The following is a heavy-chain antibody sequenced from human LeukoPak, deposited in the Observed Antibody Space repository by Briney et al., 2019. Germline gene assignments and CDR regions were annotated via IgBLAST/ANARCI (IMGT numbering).Heavy chain of an antibody. CDR2: ISSSSSYI. J-gene: IGHJ4*02. D-gene: IGHD6-19*01. CDR1: GFTFSSCS. Sequence: PGGSLRLSCAASGFTFSSCSMNWVRQAPGKGLEWVSSISSSSSYIYYADSVKGRFTISRDNAKNSLYLQMNSLRAEDTAVYYCAREDSSGWAGVYYFDYWGQGTLVTVSS. CDR3: AREDSSGWAGVYYFDY. V-gene: IGHV3-21*01.